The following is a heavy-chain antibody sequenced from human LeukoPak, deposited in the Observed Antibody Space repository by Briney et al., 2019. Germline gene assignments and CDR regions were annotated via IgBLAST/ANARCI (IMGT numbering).Heavy chain of an antibody. J-gene: IGHJ3*02. CDR1: GFTFRLFG. D-gene: IGHD5-18*01. CDR3: AKDPVDTAMVWDAFDI. V-gene: IGHV3-30*02. Sequence: GGSLRLSCAASGFTFRLFGMHWVRQAPGKGLEWVAFIRYDVSNKYYADSVTGRFTISRYNSKNTMYMQMNSLRAEDTAVYSCAKDPVDTAMVWDAFDIWGQGTMVTVSS. CDR2: IRYDVSNK.